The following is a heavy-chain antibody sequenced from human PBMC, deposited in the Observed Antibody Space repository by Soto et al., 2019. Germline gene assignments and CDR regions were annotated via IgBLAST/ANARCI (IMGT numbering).Heavy chain of an antibody. D-gene: IGHD3-10*01. V-gene: IGHV5-10-1*01. J-gene: IGHJ6*02. Sequence: GESLKISCKGSGYSSTSYWISWVRQMPGKGLEWMGRIDPSDSYTNYSPSFQGHVTISADKSFSTAYLQWSSLKASDTAMYYCATRGVTPPSAYYGMDVWGQGTTVTVSS. CDR2: IDPSDSYT. CDR1: GYSSTSYW. CDR3: ATRGVTPPSAYYGMDV.